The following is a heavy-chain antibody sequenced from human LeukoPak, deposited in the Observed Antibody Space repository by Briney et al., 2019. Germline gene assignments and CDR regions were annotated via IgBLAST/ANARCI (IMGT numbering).Heavy chain of an antibody. D-gene: IGHD3-10*01. CDR2: IYHSGNT. Sequence: PSETLSLTCIVSGYSISNGYFWGWIRQPPGKGLEWIGSIYHSGNTYYNPSLKSRVTISVDTSKNRFSLKLTSITAADTAVYFCARTFSGTSGVFEYWGQGTLVTVSS. CDR3: ARTFSGTSGVFEY. V-gene: IGHV4-38-2*02. J-gene: IGHJ4*02. CDR1: GYSISNGYF.